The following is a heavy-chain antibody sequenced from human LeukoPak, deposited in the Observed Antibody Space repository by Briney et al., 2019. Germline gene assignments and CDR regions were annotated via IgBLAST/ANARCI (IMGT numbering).Heavy chain of an antibody. Sequence: GGSLTLSCAASGFTFSSHSMKWVRQAPGKGLAWVSYISSTSTTIYYADSVKGRFTISRDNAKNPLYLQMNRLRAEDTAVHYCARAVVAGASSYWGQGTLVTVPS. CDR1: GFTFSSHS. V-gene: IGHV3-48*01. D-gene: IGHD2-15*01. J-gene: IGHJ4*02. CDR2: ISSTSTTI. CDR3: ARAVVAGASSY.